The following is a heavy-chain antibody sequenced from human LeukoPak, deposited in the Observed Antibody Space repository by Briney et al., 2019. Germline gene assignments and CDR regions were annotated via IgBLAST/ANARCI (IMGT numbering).Heavy chain of an antibody. CDR1: GYTFSSYS. J-gene: IGHJ4*02. V-gene: IGHV3-21*01. Sequence: GGSLRLSCAASGYTFSSYSMNWVRQAPGKGLEWVSYISSSSSYIYYADSVKGRFTISRDNAKNSLYLQMNSLRAEDTAVYYCATVTTGPDFDYWGQGTLVTVSS. CDR3: ATVTTGPDFDY. D-gene: IGHD4-17*01. CDR2: ISSSSSYI.